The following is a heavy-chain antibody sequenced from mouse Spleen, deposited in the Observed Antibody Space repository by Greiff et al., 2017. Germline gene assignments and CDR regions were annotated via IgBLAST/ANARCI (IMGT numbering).Heavy chain of an antibody. CDR2: ISNGGGST. V-gene: IGHV5-12*02. J-gene: IGHJ4*01. CDR1: GFTFSDYY. CDR3: ARGDSMDY. Sequence: EVQLVESGGGLVQPGGSLKLSCATSGFTFSDYYMYWVRQTPEKRLEWVAYISNGGGSTYYPDTVKGRFTISRDNAKNTLYLQMSRLKSEDTAMYYCARGDSMDYWGQGTSVTVSS.